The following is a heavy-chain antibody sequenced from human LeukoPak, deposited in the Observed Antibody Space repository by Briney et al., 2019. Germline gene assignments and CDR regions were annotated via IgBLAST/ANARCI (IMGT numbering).Heavy chain of an antibody. Sequence: YHGVSLRLSCAASGFTFSDAWMSWVRQAPGKGLEWVGRIKSKTDGGKTDYAAPVKGRFTISRDDSKNTLYLQMNSLKTEDTAVYYCTTYITMVRGVIMVADYWGQGTLVTVSS. V-gene: IGHV3-15*01. CDR2: IKSKTDGGKT. CDR3: TTYITMVRGVIMVADY. CDR1: GFTFSDAW. D-gene: IGHD3-10*01. J-gene: IGHJ4*02.